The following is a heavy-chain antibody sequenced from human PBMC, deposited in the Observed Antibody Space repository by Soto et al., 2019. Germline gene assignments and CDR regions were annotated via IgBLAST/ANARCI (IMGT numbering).Heavy chain of an antibody. CDR2: ISGSGGGT. V-gene: IGHV3-23*01. CDR3: ARGFTKRQYYFDY. J-gene: IGHJ4*02. CDR1: GFTFSSYA. Sequence: GGSLRLSCAASGFTFSSYAMSWVRQAPGKGLEWVSAISGSGGGTYYAGSVKGRFTISRDNSKNTLYLQMNSLRAEDTAVYYCARGFTKRQYYFDYWGQGTLVTVSS. D-gene: IGHD2-8*01.